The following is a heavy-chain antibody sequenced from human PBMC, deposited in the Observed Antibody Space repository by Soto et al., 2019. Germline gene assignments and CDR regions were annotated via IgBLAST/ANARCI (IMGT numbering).Heavy chain of an antibody. J-gene: IGHJ4*02. D-gene: IGHD5-12*01. CDR3: TRAYSGYAAVDY. V-gene: IGHV4-59*01. CDR2: IYYSGTT. Sequence: SETLSLTCTVSGGSISSYYWNWIRQPPGKGLEWIGYIYYSGTTNYNPSLKSRVTISVDTSKNQFSLKLSSVTAADTAVYYCTRAYSGYAAVDYWGQGTLVTVSS. CDR1: GGSISSYY.